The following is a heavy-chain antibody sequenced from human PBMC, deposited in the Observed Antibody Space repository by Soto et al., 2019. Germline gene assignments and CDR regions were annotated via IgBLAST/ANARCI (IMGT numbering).Heavy chain of an antibody. Sequence: ASVKFSCKAAGYTFTSYYMHLVRQAPGQGLEWMGIINPSGGSTSYAQKFQGRVTMTRGTSTSTVYMELSSLRSEDTAVYYCARNYDFWSGSPIFYGMDVWGQGTTVTVSS. J-gene: IGHJ6*02. CDR1: GYTFTSYY. D-gene: IGHD3-3*01. CDR2: INPSGGST. V-gene: IGHV1-46*01. CDR3: ARNYDFWSGSPIFYGMDV.